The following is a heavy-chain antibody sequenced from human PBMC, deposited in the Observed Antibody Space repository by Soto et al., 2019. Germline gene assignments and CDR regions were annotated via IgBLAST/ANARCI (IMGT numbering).Heavy chain of an antibody. Sequence: EVQLVESGGGLVQPGRSLRLSCTTSGFVFDDYAMHWVRLAPGKGLEWVSGISWNSGSIDYADSVRGRFTISRDNAKNSLFLQMSSLRTEDTALYYCAKDNSGHVGVPFDWGRGTSVTVSS. CDR1: GFVFDDYA. V-gene: IGHV3-9*01. J-gene: IGHJ6*02. CDR2: ISWNSGSI. CDR3: AKDNSGHVGVPFD. D-gene: IGHD5-12*01.